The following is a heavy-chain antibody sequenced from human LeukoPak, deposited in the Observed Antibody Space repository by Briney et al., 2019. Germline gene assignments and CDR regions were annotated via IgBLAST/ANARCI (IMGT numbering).Heavy chain of an antibody. CDR2: ISYDGSNK. CDR3: AKVRNGDYVNWFDP. D-gene: IGHD4-17*01. V-gene: IGHV3-30*18. J-gene: IGHJ5*02. CDR1: GFTFSSYG. Sequence: GGSLRLSCAASGFTFSSYGMHWVRQAPGKGLEWVAVISYDGSNKYYADSVKGRFTISRDNSKNTLYLQMNSLRAEDTAVYYCAKVRNGDYVNWFDPWGQGTLVTVSS.